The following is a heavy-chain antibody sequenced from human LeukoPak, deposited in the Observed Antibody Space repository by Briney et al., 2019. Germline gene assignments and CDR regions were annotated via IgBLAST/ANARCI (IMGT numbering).Heavy chain of an antibody. J-gene: IGHJ4*02. D-gene: IGHD5-18*01. Sequence: SETLSLTCTVSGDSISSSYWSWIRQSPGKGLEWIGYIYYVGSTNYNPSLKSRITISVDSSKNQFSLKLSSVTAADTAFYYCATATRGYNYGYDYWGQGTLVTVSA. CDR2: IYYVGST. V-gene: IGHV4-59*08. CDR1: GDSISSSY. CDR3: ATATRGYNYGYDY.